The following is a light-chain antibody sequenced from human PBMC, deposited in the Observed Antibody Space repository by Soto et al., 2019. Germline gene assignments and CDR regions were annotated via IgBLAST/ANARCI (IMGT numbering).Light chain of an antibody. CDR2: GAS. J-gene: IGKJ1*01. CDR1: QIFSSTS. Sequence: VVTKPAITGSLSRSDLDAFSXXVSQIFSSTSLAWYQEKPGHAPRLLIYGASNRATGIPDRFSGRGSRTDFILGLRSREPGCFALSYSERHRTAARSFGQGTTVDIK. CDR3: ERHRTAARS. V-gene: IGKV3-20*01.